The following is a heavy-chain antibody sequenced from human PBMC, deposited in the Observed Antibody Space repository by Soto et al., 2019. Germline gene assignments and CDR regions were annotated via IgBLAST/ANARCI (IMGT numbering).Heavy chain of an antibody. D-gene: IGHD6-13*01. Sequence: SETLSLTCTVSGGSISSYYWSWVRQPPGKGLEWIGYIFYSGSTNYNPSLKSRVTISVDTSKNQFSLKLSSVTAADTAVYYCARRYSSSLDFWGQGTLVTVSS. J-gene: IGHJ4*02. CDR2: IFYSGST. CDR3: ARRYSSSLDF. V-gene: IGHV4-59*08. CDR1: GGSISSYY.